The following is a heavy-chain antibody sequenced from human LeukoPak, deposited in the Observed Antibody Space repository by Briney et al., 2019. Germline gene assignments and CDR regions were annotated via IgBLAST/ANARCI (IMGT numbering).Heavy chain of an antibody. J-gene: IGHJ6*02. CDR1: GYTFTGYY. V-gene: IGHV1-2*02. CDR3: ASTISSSWYFPSYFYYGMDV. CDR2: INPNSGGT. Sequence: ASVKVSCKASGYTFTGYYMHWVRQAPGQGLEWMGWINPNSGGTNYAQKFQGRVTMTRDTSISTAYMELSRLRSDDTAVYYCASTISSSWYFPSYFYYGMDVWGQGTTVTVSS. D-gene: IGHD6-13*01.